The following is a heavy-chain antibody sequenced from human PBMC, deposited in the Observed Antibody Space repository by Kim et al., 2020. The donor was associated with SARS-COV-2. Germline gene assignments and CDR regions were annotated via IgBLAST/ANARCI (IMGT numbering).Heavy chain of an antibody. V-gene: IGHV3-21*04. D-gene: IGHD2-8*01. CDR1: GFFFSDYS. Sequence: GGSLRLSCVVSGFFFSDYSMTWVRQAPGKGLEWVSSISSGSSYIYYADSLRGRITVSRDNAKSVLFLQMHTLTAEDAAIYYCARVKNKDNGVTTYGMDVWGHGTTVAVSS. CDR2: ISSGSSYI. CDR3: ARVKNKDNGVTTYGMDV. J-gene: IGHJ6*02.